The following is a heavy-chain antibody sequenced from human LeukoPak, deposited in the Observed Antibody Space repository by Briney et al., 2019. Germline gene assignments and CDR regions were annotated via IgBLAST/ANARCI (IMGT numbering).Heavy chain of an antibody. J-gene: IGHJ4*02. V-gene: IGHV3-30*02. D-gene: IGHD6-13*01. CDR3: AKDSSKWSFDS. CDR2: LRYDGNN. CDR1: GFTFSNYG. Sequence: PGGSLRLSCATSGFTFSNYGMHWVRQAPGKGLEWVAFLRYDGNNNYADSVKGRFTISRDNSKNTLSLQMNSLRAEDTALYYCAKDSSKWSFDSWGQGTLVTVSS.